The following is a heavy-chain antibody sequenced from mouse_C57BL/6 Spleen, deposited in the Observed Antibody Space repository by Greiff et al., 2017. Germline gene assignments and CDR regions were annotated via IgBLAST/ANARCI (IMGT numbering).Heavy chain of an antibody. D-gene: IGHD2-12*01. CDR3: TRELRRTYYYAMDY. J-gene: IGHJ4*01. CDR1: GYTFTDYE. V-gene: IGHV1-15*01. Sequence: VQLQQPGAELVRPGASVTLSCKASGYTFTDYEMHWVKQTPVHGLEWIGALDPETGGTAYNQKFKGKAILTADKSSSTAYMKLSSLTSEDSAVYYCTRELRRTYYYAMDYWGQGTSVTVSS. CDR2: LDPETGGT.